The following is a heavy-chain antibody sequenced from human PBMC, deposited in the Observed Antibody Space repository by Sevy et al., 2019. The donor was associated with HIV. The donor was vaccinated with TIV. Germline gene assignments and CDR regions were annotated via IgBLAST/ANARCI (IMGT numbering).Heavy chain of an antibody. J-gene: IGHJ4*02. V-gene: IGHV3-30-3*01. CDR2: ISYDGSNK. CDR1: GFTFSSYA. CDR3: AREGGEIAARPDQLPFYY. D-gene: IGHD6-6*01. Sequence: GGSLRLSCAASGFTFSSYAMHWVRQAPGKGLEWVAVISYDGSNKYYADSVKGRFTISRDNSKNTLYLQMNSLRAEDTAVYYCAREGGEIAARPDQLPFYYWGQGTLVTVSS.